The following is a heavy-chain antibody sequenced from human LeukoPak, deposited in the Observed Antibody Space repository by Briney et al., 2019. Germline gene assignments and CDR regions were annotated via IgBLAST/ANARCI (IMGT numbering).Heavy chain of an antibody. J-gene: IGHJ4*02. Sequence: PSETLSLTCTVSGGSISSYYWSWIRQPPGKGLEWIGYIYYSGSTNYNPSLKSRVTISVDTSKNQFSLKLSSVTAVDTAVYYCARDTRYDFWSGSYFDYWGQGTLVTVSS. CDR3: ARDTRYDFWSGSYFDY. CDR1: GGSISSYY. V-gene: IGHV4-59*01. D-gene: IGHD3-3*01. CDR2: IYYSGST.